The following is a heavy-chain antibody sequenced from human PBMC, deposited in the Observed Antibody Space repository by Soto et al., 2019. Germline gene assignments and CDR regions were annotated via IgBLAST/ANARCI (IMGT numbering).Heavy chain of an antibody. Sequence: TLSLTCAVYGGSFSGYYWSWIRQPPGKGLEWIGEINHSGSTNYNLSLKSRVTISVDTSKNQFSLKLSSVTAADTAVYYCARRAIVVVPASFDPWGQGTLVTV. CDR2: INHSGST. D-gene: IGHD2-2*01. J-gene: IGHJ5*02. CDR1: GGSFSGYY. CDR3: ARRAIVVVPASFDP. V-gene: IGHV4-34*01.